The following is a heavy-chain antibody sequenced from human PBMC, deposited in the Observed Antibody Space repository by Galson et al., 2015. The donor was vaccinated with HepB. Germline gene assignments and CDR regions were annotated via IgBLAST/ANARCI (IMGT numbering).Heavy chain of an antibody. Sequence: PALVKPTQTLTLTCTVSGFSLSNARMGVSWIRQPPGKALEWLAHTFSNDEKSYSTSLKSRLTISKDTSKSQVVLTMTNMDPVDTATYYCARIPGRIAVAGTQYYYYYYMDVWGKGTTVTVSS. D-gene: IGHD6-19*01. J-gene: IGHJ6*03. CDR3: ARIPGRIAVAGTQYYYYYYMDV. CDR1: GFSLSNARMG. V-gene: IGHV2-26*01. CDR2: TFSNDEK.